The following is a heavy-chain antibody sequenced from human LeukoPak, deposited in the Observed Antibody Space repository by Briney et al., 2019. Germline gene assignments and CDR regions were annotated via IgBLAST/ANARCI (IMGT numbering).Heavy chain of an antibody. D-gene: IGHD5-18*01. J-gene: IGHJ4*02. CDR3: AKGASSGYSYGFVY. V-gene: IGHV3-9*01. CDR1: GFTFGDYA. CDR2: ISWNSGSI. Sequence: SLRLSCAASGFTFGDYAMHWVRPAPGKGLEWVSGISWNSGSIGYADSVKGRFTISRDNAKNSLYLQMNNLRAEDTALYYCAKGASSGYSYGFVYWGQGTLVTVSS.